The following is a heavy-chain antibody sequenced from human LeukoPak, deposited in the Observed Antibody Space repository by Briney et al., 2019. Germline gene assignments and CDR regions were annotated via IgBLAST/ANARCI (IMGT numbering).Heavy chain of an antibody. CDR3: AIGDYYDNY. Sequence: SETLSLTCTVSGGPHMSYFWSWVRQPAGKGLEWIGRVYASGITNYNPSLNGRVTMSVDTSKSLFSLKLTSVTAADTAVYYCAIGDYYDNYWGQGTLVTVSS. J-gene: IGHJ4*02. D-gene: IGHD3-22*01. CDR1: GGPHMSYF. CDR2: VYASGIT. V-gene: IGHV4-4*07.